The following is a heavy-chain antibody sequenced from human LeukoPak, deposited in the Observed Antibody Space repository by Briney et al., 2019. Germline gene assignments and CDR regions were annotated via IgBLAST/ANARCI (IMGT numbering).Heavy chain of an antibody. CDR3: ARRDLNSGTFDI. J-gene: IGHJ3*02. CDR2: ISYSGST. D-gene: IGHD3-10*01. Sequence: PSETLSLTCTVSGGSISSYYWSWIRQPPEKGLEWIGYISYSGSTNYNPSLGRRVSISVDTSKNQFSLKLTSVTAADTAVYYCARRDLNSGTFDIWGQGTMVTVSS. CDR1: GGSISSYY. V-gene: IGHV4-59*08.